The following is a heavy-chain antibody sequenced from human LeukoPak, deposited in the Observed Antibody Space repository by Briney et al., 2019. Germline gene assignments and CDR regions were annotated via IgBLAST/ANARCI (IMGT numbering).Heavy chain of an antibody. D-gene: IGHD5-24*01. J-gene: IGHJ4*02. CDR2: IYYSGST. V-gene: IGHV4-59*08. CDR3: AGQKGRWLQFFDY. Sequence: PSETLSLTCTVSGGSISSYYWSWIRQPPGKGLEWIGYIYYSGSTNYNPSLKSRVTISVDTSKNQFSLKLSSVTAADTAVYYCAGQKGRWLQFFDYWGQGTLVTVSS. CDR1: GGSISSYY.